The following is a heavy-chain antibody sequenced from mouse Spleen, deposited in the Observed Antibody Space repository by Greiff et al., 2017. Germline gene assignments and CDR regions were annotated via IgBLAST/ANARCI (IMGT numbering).Heavy chain of an antibody. J-gene: IGHJ1*01. Sequence: QVQLQQSGAELVRPGTSVKVSCKASGYAFTNYLIEWVKQRPGQGLEWIGVINPGSGGTNYNEKFKGKATLTADKSSSTAYMQLSSLTSEDSAVYFCARAYDGSYDWYFDVWGAGTTVTVSS. CDR3: ARAYDGSYDWYFDV. V-gene: IGHV1-54*01. CDR2: INPGSGGT. D-gene: IGHD2-10*01. CDR1: GYAFTNYL.